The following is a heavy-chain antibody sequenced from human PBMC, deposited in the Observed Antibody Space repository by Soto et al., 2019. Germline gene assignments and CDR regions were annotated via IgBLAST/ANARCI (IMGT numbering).Heavy chain of an antibody. V-gene: IGHV3-73*02. Sequence: EVQLVESGGGLVQPEGSLKLSCAASGFTFSGSAVHWVRQASGKGLEWVGRIRNKANSYATAYAASLKGRFMISRDDSKNTAYLQRNSLKTEDTAVYYCTSHSPEDMIRTWGQGTLVTVS. CDR2: IRNKANSYAT. D-gene: IGHD2-15*01. J-gene: IGHJ4*02. CDR1: GFTFSGSA. CDR3: TSHSPEDMIRT.